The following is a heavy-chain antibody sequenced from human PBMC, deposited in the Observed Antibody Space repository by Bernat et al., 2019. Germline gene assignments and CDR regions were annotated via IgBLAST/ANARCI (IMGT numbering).Heavy chain of an antibody. D-gene: IGHD5-12*01. V-gene: IGHV3-15*01. CDR3: TPSIVATIGSDY. J-gene: IGHJ4*02. Sequence: EVQLVESGGGLVKPGGSLRLSCAASGFTFSNAWMSWVRQAPGKGLEWVGRIKSKTDGGTTDYAAPVKGRFTISRDDSKNTLYLQMNSLKTEDTAVYYYTPSIVATIGSDYWGQGTLVTVSS. CDR1: GFTFSNAW. CDR2: IKSKTDGGTT.